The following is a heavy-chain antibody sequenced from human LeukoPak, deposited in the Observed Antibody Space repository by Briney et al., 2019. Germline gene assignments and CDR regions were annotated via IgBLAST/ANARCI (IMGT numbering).Heavy chain of an antibody. Sequence: SETLSLTCTVSGGSISSYYWSCIRQPAGEGLEWIGRIYAGGSTNYNPSLKSRVTMSVDTSKNQFSLKLSSVTAADTAVYYCARDRYYYDSSGHSLDYWGQGTLVTVSS. CDR3: ARDRYYYDSSGHSLDY. CDR2: IYAGGST. CDR1: GGSISSYY. J-gene: IGHJ4*02. D-gene: IGHD3-22*01. V-gene: IGHV4-4*07.